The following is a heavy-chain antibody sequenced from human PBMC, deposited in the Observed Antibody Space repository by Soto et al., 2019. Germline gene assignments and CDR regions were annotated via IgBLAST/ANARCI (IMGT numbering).Heavy chain of an antibody. J-gene: IGHJ6*03. CDR2: IYPGDSDT. V-gene: IGHV5-51*01. CDR1: GYSFTSYW. CDR3: ARLVPDYYYYMDV. Sequence: GESLKISCKGSGYSFTSYWIGWVRQIPGKGLEWMGIIYPGDSDTRYSPSFQGQVTISADKSISTAYLQWSSLKASDTAMYYCARLVPDYYYYMDVWGKGTTVTVSS. D-gene: IGHD2-21*01.